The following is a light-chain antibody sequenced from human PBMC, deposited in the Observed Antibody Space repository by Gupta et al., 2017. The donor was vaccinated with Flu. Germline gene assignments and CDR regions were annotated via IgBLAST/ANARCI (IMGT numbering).Light chain of an antibody. V-gene: IGLV2-14*01. CDR3: SSYTSSTTFYV. J-gene: IGLJ1*01. CDR1: SSAVGRSDS. CDR2: DVS. Sequence: SALTQPAPASGSPGQSSTISCTGTSSAVGRSDSVSWYRQDPGNAPKLVIYDVSSRPSGVSSRFSGSKSGNTASLTISGLQAEDETDYYCSSYTSSTTFYVFGSGTKVTVL.